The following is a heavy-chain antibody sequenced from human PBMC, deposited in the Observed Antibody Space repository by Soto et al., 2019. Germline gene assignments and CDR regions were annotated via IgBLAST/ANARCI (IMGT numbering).Heavy chain of an antibody. CDR2: IYYSGST. CDR3: ARGVGYDSSGYSYDYFDH. Sequence: NPSETLSLTCTVSGGSISSGGYYWSWIRQHPGKGLEWIGYIYYSGSTYYNPSLKSRVTISVDTSKNQFSLKLSSVTAADTAVYYCARGVGYDSSGYSYDYFDHWGQGTLVTVSS. CDR1: GGSISSGGYY. V-gene: IGHV4-31*03. D-gene: IGHD3-22*01. J-gene: IGHJ4*02.